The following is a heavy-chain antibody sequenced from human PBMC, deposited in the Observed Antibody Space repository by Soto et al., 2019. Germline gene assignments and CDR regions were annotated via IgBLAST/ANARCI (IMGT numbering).Heavy chain of an antibody. CDR3: AKVSSSWYAGFFDL. CDR1: GFTFSSHA. J-gene: IGHJ4*02. V-gene: IGHV3-23*01. Sequence: EVQLLESGGGLVQPGGSLRLSCTASGFTFSSHAMTWVRQAPGKGLEWVSGLSDSGISIYYAHSVKDRLTISRDNSKNTLYLQIHTLRAEDTAVYYCAKVSSSWYAGFFDLWGQGTLVTVSS. CDR2: LSDSGISI. D-gene: IGHD6-13*01.